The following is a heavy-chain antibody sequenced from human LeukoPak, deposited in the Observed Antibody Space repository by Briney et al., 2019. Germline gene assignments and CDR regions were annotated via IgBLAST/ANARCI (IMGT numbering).Heavy chain of an antibody. V-gene: IGHV4-34*01. CDR2: INHSGST. D-gene: IGHD3-22*01. J-gene: IGHJ4*02. CDR3: VTYYFDSSGPKKNY. CDR1: GGSFSGYY. Sequence: SETLSFTCAVYGGSFSGYYWSWIRQPPGKGLEWIGEINHSGSTNYNPSLKSRVTISVDTSKKQFSLKLSSVTAVDTAVYYCVTYYFDSSGPKKNYWGQGTLVTVSS.